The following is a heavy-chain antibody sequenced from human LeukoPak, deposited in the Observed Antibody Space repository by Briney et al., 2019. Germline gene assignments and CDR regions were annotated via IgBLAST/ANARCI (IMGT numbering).Heavy chain of an antibody. CDR3: ARYLRSGWSYFDH. CDR2: ISSSTTTI. V-gene: IGHV3-48*04. D-gene: IGHD6-19*01. J-gene: IGHJ4*02. Sequence: PGRSLRLSCAASGFTFSSYAMNWVRQAPGKGLEWISYISSSTTTIHYADSVKGRFTISRDNVKNSLYLQMNSLRAEDTAVYYCARYLRSGWSYFDHWGQGTLVTVSS. CDR1: GFTFSSYA.